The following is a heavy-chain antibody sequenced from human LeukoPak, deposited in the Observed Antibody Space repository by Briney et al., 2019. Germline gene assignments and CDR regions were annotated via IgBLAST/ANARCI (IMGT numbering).Heavy chain of an antibody. CDR2: INPSSGST. J-gene: IGHJ2*01. V-gene: IGHV1-46*01. Sequence: ASVKVSCKASGYTFTSYYMHWVRQAPGQGLEWMGIINPSSGSTSYAQKFQGRVTMTRDTSTSTIYMELSRLTSEDTAVYYCARGIIAAAHRYFDLWGRGTLVTVSS. CDR3: ARGIIAAAHRYFDL. CDR1: GYTFTSYY. D-gene: IGHD6-13*01.